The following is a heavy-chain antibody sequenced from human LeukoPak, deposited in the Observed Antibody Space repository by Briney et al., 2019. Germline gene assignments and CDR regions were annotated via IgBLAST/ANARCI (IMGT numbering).Heavy chain of an antibody. J-gene: IGHJ4*02. CDR3: ARQDATTTPGGYFDF. V-gene: IGHV3-30-3*01. CDR2: ISYDGSNK. D-gene: IGHD4-17*01. CDR1: GFTFSSHA. Sequence: GGSLRLSCAASGFTFSSHAMHWVRQAPGKGLEWVAVISYDGSNKYYADSVKGRFTISRDNSKNTLYLQMNSLTAEDTAVFYCARQDATTTPGGYFDFWGQGTLVTVSS.